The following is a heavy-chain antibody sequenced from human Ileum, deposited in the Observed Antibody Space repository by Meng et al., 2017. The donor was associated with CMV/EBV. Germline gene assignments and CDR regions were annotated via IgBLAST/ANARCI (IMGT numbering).Heavy chain of an antibody. J-gene: IGHJ4*02. V-gene: IGHV4-34*01. CDR1: VGSFSGYY. CDR3: ARRTSWSPSYFDY. Sequence: AGYVGSFSGYYWRWIRQPPGKGLECIREINHTGSTNYNPSLKSRVTISVDTSKNHFSLNLSSVTAADTAVFYCARRTSWSPSYFDYWGQGSLVTVSS. D-gene: IGHD1-1*01. CDR2: INHTGST.